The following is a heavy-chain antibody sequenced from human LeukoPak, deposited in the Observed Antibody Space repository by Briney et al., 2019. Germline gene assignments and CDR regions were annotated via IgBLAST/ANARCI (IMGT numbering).Heavy chain of an antibody. CDR1: GGSISSSSYY. D-gene: IGHD3-22*01. V-gene: IGHV4-39*01. CDR3: ARGPPTDYYDSSGFYYVFDY. Sequence: SETLSLTCSVSGGSISSSSYYWGWIRQPPGKGLEWIGSINYSGSTYYNPPLKSRVTISVDTSKNQFSLKLSSVTAADTAVYFCARGPPTDYYDSSGFYYVFDYWGQGTLVTVSS. CDR2: INYSGST. J-gene: IGHJ4*02.